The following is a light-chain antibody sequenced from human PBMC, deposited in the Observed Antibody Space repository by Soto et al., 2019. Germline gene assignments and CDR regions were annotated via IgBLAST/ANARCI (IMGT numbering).Light chain of an antibody. V-gene: IGLV2-14*01. CDR1: SSDVGAYYS. Sequence: QSVLTQPASVSGSTGQTITISCTGTSSDVGAYYSVSWYQHHPGKAPKLIIYGVTNRPSGVSNRFSGSKSGNTASLTISGLQAEDEADYHCSSYTSGTSHYVFGTGTKVT. J-gene: IGLJ1*01. CDR2: GVT. CDR3: SSYTSGTSHYV.